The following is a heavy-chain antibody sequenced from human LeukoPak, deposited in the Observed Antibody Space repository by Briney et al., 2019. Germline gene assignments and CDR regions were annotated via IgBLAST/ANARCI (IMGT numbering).Heavy chain of an antibody. CDR3: ARINRGGSSGYYFDY. V-gene: IGHV4-59*01. D-gene: IGHD3-22*01. J-gene: IGHJ4*02. CDR2: IYYSGST. CDR1: GGSISSYY. Sequence: SETLSLTCTVSGGSISSYYWSWIRQPPGKELEWIGFIYYSGSTTYNPSLKSRVTIPVDTSKNQFSLKLSSVTAADTAVYYCARINRGGSSGYYFDYWGQGTLVTVSS.